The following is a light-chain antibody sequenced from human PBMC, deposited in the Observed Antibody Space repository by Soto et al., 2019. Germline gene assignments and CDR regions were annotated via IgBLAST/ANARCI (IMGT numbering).Light chain of an antibody. J-gene: IGKJ1*01. CDR3: QQYGSSPWT. CDR2: GAS. CDR1: QSVSSSY. Sequence: DIVLTQSPGNLSLSPGERATLSCRASQSVSSSYLAWYQQKPGQAPRLLIYGASSRATGIPDRFSGSGSGTDFTLTISRLEPEDFAVYYCQQYGSSPWTFGQGTKVAIK. V-gene: IGKV3-20*01.